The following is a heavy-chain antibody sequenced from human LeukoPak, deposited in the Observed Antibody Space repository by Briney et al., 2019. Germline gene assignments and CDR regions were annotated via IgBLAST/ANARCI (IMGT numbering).Heavy chain of an antibody. CDR3: TKGHHSSGYYDY. CDR2: ISGDGGST. J-gene: IGHJ4*02. D-gene: IGHD3-22*01. Sequence: PGGSLRLSCAASGFTFDDYGIHWVRQPPGKGLEWVSLISGDGGSTYYADSVKGRFTISRDNSKNSLYLQMNSLRTEDTALYYCTKGHHSSGYYDYWDQGTLVTVSS. CDR1: GFTFDDYG. V-gene: IGHV3-43*02.